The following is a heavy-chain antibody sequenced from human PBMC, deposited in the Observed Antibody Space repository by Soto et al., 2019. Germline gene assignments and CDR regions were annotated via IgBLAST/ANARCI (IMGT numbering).Heavy chain of an antibody. J-gene: IGHJ4*02. CDR2: INHSGST. CDR1: GGSFSGYY. D-gene: IGHD6-13*01. Sequence: PSETLSLTCAVYGGSFSGYYWSWIRQPPGKGLEWIGEINHSGSTNYNPSLKSRVTISVDTSKNQFSLKLSSVTAADTAVYYCARERYSSSDLDYWGQETLVTVSS. V-gene: IGHV4-34*01. CDR3: ARERYSSSDLDY.